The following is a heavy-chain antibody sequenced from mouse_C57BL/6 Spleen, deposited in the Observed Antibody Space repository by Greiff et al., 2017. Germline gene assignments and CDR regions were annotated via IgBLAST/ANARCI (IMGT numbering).Heavy chain of an antibody. V-gene: IGHV5-9-1*02. D-gene: IGHD2-12*01. CDR3: TRGDYYSPAY. CDR2: ISSGGDYI. CDR1: GFTFSSYA. Sequence: EVKLVESGEGLVKPGGSLKLSCAASGFTFSSYAMSWVRQTPEKRLEWVAYISSGGDYIYYADTVKGRITISRDNARNTLYLQMSSLKSEDTAMYYCTRGDYYSPAYWGQGTLVTVSA. J-gene: IGHJ3*01.